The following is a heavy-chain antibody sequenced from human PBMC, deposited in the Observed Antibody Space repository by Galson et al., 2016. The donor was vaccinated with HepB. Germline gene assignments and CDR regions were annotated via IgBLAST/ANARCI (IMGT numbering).Heavy chain of an antibody. D-gene: IGHD3-10*01. CDR2: TWFDGNYK. V-gene: IGHV3-33*01. CDR1: GFNFISYG. Sequence: SLRLSCAASGFNFISYGMHWVRQAPGEGLEWVAVTWFDGNYKDYAESVKGRITVSRDNTKNTLSLQLDSLRAEHTAVSHCARSREYFGSGSYLDYWGQGTLVIVS. J-gene: IGHJ4*02. CDR3: ARSREYFGSGSYLDY.